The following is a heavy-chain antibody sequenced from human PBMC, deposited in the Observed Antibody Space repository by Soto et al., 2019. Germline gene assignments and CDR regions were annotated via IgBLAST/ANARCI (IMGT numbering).Heavy chain of an antibody. J-gene: IGHJ4*02. D-gene: IGHD6-13*01. CDR2: VFYTGRA. Sequence: PSETLSLTCTVSGGSLGSYYWSCIRQPPGKGLEWIGYVFYTGRANYNASLKIRVSISLDTSNYQFSLKLGSVTAADTAVYYCASRVKGMAAAGTLLFDYWGQGTLVTVSS. CDR1: GGSLGSYY. CDR3: ASRVKGMAAAGTLLFDY. V-gene: IGHV4-59*01.